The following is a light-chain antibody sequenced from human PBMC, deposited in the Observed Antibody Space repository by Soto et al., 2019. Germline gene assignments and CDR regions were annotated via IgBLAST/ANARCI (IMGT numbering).Light chain of an antibody. Sequence: QSVLTQSPSASASLRASVKLTCTLSSGHSSYAIAWHQQQPEKGPRYLMKLNSDGSHSKGDGIPDRFSGSSSGAERYLTISSLQSEDEADYYCQTWGTGIQVVFGGGTQLTVL. J-gene: IGLJ2*01. V-gene: IGLV4-69*01. CDR3: QTWGTGIQVV. CDR2: LNSDGSH. CDR1: SGHSSYA.